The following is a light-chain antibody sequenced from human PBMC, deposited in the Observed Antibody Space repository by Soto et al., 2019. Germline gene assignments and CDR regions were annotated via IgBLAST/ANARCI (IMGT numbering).Light chain of an antibody. J-gene: IGLJ1*01. V-gene: IGLV2-23*01. Sequence: ALTQPASVSGSPGQSITISCTGTSSDVGSYNLVSWYQQHPGTAPKLMIYEAFKRPSGVSNRFSGSKSGDTASLTISGVQAEDEADYYCCSYAGSTTLYVFGTGTKVTVL. CDR1: SSDVGSYNL. CDR2: EAF. CDR3: CSYAGSTTLYV.